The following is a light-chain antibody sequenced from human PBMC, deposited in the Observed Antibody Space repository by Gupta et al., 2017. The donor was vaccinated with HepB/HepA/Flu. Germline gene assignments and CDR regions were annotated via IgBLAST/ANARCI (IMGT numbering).Light chain of an antibody. J-gene: IGLJ2*01. CDR2: DVS. CDR1: SSDVGRYNY. Sequence: QSALTQHASVSGSPGQSITVSCTGSSSDVGRYNYVSWYQQHPGKAPKLMIYDVSDRPSGVSNRFSGSKSGNTASLTISGLQTEDEADYYCSSYTSSGSLVFGGGTKVTVL. CDR3: SSYTSSGSLV. V-gene: IGLV2-14*03.